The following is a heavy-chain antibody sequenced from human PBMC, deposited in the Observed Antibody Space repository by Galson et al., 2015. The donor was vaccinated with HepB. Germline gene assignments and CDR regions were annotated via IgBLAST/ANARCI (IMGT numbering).Heavy chain of an antibody. CDR2: IKSKTDGGTT. CDR1: GFTFSNAW. Sequence: SLRLSCAASGFTFSNAWMNWVRQAPGKGLEWVGRIKSKTDGGTTDYAAPVKGRFTISRDDSKNTLYLQMNSLKTEDTAVYYCTTDPPPGGVRGVTPYYFDYWGQGTLVTVSS. V-gene: IGHV3-15*07. D-gene: IGHD3-10*01. J-gene: IGHJ4*02. CDR3: TTDPPPGGVRGVTPYYFDY.